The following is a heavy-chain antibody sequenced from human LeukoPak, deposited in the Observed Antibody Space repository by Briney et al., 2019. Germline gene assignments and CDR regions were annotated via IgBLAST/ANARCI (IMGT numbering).Heavy chain of an antibody. J-gene: IGHJ4*02. D-gene: IGHD3-10*01. CDR3: ARAVHYSGTSDQYTGGWYYFDF. Sequence: KPSETLSLTCAVYGGSLSGYYWSWIRQPPGKGLEWIGEINHSGSTNYNPSLKSRVTISVDTSKNQFSLKLSSVTAADTAVYYCARAVHYSGTSDQYTGGWYYFDFWGQGTRVTVSS. CDR2: INHSGST. V-gene: IGHV4-34*01. CDR1: GGSLSGYY.